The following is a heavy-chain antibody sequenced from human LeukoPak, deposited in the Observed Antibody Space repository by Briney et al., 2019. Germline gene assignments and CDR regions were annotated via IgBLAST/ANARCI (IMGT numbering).Heavy chain of an antibody. CDR2: IGAAGSTI. CDR1: GFTFSSYS. V-gene: IGHV3-48*01. Sequence: GGSLRLSCAASGFTFSSYSMNWVRQAPGKGLEWVSYIGAAGSTIYYADSVKGRFTISRDNAKNSLFLQMNSLRAEDTAVYYCARHWAHKTYYYDSSGYYFDYWGQGTLVTVSS. CDR3: ARHWAHKTYYYDSSGYYFDY. D-gene: IGHD3-22*01. J-gene: IGHJ4*02.